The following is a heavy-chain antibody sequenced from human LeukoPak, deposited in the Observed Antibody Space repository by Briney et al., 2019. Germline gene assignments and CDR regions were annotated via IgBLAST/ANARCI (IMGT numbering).Heavy chain of an antibody. CDR3: AKSGPEKTQYNWFDP. V-gene: IGHV3-66*01. J-gene: IGHJ5*02. CDR1: GFSVNTNY. D-gene: IGHD3-10*01. CDR2: LYSGGGA. Sequence: GGSLRLSCAASGFSVNTNYMTWVRQAPGKGLEWVSVLYSGGGAYYADTVKDRFTISRDYSQNTLLLQMNSLRAEDTAVYYCAKSGPEKTQYNWFDPWGQGTLVTVSS.